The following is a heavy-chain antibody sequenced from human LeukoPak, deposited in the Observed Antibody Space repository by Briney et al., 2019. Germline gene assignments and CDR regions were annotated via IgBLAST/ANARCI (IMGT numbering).Heavy chain of an antibody. CDR2: IIPIFGTA. Sequence: SVKVSCKASGGTFISYAISWVRQAPGQGLEWMGRIIPIFGTANYAQKFQGRVTITTDESTSTAYMELSSLRSEDTAVYYCARVPLELWLHDYWGQGTLVTVSS. J-gene: IGHJ4*02. D-gene: IGHD6-19*01. CDR3: ARVPLELWLHDY. CDR1: GGTFISYA. V-gene: IGHV1-69*05.